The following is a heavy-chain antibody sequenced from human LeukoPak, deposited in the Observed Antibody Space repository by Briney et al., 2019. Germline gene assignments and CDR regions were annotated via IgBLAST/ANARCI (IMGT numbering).Heavy chain of an antibody. J-gene: IGHJ4*02. D-gene: IGHD1-26*01. V-gene: IGHV4-61*02. CDR1: GASVNSGNYY. Sequence: SETLSLTCTVSGASVNSGNYYWTWIRQPAGKRLEWIGRIHTSGSTNYNPSLKSRVTISIDASKNQFSLRLSSVTAADTAVYYCTRGGELMNFWGQGTLVTVSS. CDR3: TRGGELMNF. CDR2: IHTSGST.